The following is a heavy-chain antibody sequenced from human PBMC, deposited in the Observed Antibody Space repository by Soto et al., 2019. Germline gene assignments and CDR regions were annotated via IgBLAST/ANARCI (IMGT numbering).Heavy chain of an antibody. J-gene: IGHJ4*02. V-gene: IGHV1-18*04. Sequence: QVQLVQSGTEVKKPGASVNVSCKAFGYTFTSYGFSWVRQVPGQGLEWLGWIRAFTGDTQYAQTMKGRLTVTTDTSTTTVHMELRSLPPADTAVYYCAREAGWHRMVPHDWGQGTLVTVS. D-gene: IGHD2-15*01. CDR3: AREAGWHRMVPHD. CDR2: IRAFTGDT. CDR1: GYTFTSYG.